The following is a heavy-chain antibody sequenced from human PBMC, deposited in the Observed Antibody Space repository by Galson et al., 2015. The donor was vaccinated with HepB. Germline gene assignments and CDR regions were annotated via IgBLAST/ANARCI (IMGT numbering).Heavy chain of an antibody. CDR1: GGTFSSYT. J-gene: IGHJ6*02. Sequence: SVKVSCKASGGTFSSYTISWVRQAPGQGLEWMGRIIPILGIANYAQKFQGRVTITADKSTSTAYMELSSLRSEDTAVYYCASQWDGSGSYYLNYGMDVWGQGTTVTVSS. CDR2: IIPILGIA. D-gene: IGHD3-10*01. CDR3: ASQWDGSGSYYLNYGMDV. V-gene: IGHV1-69*02.